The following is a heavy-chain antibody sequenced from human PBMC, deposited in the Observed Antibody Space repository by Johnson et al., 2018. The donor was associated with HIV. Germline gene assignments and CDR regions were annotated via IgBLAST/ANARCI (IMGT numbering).Heavy chain of an antibody. CDR1: GFTFSSYW. J-gene: IGHJ3*02. V-gene: IGHV3-15*01. Sequence: VQLVESGGGVVQPGGSLRLSCAASGFTFSSYWMSWVRQAPGKGLEWVGRIKSKTHGETTDYAAPVKGRFSISRDDSKNTLYLQMNSLKSEDTAVYYCTTDQVDSGSYYNAFHIWGQGTTVTVSS. CDR3: TTDQVDSGSYYNAFHI. D-gene: IGHD1-26*01. CDR2: IKSKTHGETT.